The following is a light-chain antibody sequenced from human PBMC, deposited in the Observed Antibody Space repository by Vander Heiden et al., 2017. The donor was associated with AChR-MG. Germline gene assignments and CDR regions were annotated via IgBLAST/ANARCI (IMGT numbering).Light chain of an antibody. J-gene: IGKJ2*01. Sequence: EIVLTQSPGTLSLSPGERATLSCRASHIINNNYLGWYQQKPGQAPRVLIYDASTRAAGVPARFSGSGYGTDFTLTISILEPEDFAVYYCQQYECSSMYTFGQGTKLEL. V-gene: IGKV3-20*01. CDR3: QQYECSSMYT. CDR2: DAS. CDR1: HIINNNY.